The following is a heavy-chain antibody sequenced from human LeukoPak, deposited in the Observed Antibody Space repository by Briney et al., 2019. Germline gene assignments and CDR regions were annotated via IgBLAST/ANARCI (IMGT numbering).Heavy chain of an antibody. V-gene: IGHV3-74*01. CDR2: INLDGSTT. CDR1: GFTFSNYW. J-gene: IGHJ6*03. CDR3: ARDKTVSALRRDYMDV. D-gene: IGHD4-17*01. Sequence: GGSLRLSCVASGFTFSNYWMHWVRQVPGKGLVWVSRINLDGSTTTYADSVKGRFTISRDNAKNTLYLQMNSLRAKDTALYYCARDKTVSALRRDYMDVWGKGTTVTVSS.